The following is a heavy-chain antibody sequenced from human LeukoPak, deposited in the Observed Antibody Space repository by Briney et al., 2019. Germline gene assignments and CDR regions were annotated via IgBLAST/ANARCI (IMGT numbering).Heavy chain of an antibody. CDR2: IRSSSRSI. D-gene: IGHD7-27*01. Sequence: PGGSLRLSCAASGFTFNTYNMNWVRQAPGKGLEWVSYIRSSSRSIYYADSVKGRFTISRDSAKNSLYLQMDSLRAEDTAIYYCVRDGWHWDFDYWGQGTPVTVSS. V-gene: IGHV3-48*01. J-gene: IGHJ4*02. CDR1: GFTFNTYN. CDR3: VRDGWHWDFDY.